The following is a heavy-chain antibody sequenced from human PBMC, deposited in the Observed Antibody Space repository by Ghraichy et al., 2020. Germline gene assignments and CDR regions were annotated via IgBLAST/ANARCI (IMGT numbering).Heavy chain of an antibody. D-gene: IGHD5-18*01. CDR2: IKQDGSEK. V-gene: IGHV3-7*04. J-gene: IGHJ4*02. CDR1: GFTFNTYY. CDR3: GRGGYIYGSNPIDY. Sequence: LSLTCAPSGFTFNTYYMTWVRQAPGKGLEWVANIKQDGSEKYYVDSVKGRFTISRDNAKDSVYLQMNSLRAEDTAVYYCGRGGYIYGSNPIDYWGQGSQVIVSS.